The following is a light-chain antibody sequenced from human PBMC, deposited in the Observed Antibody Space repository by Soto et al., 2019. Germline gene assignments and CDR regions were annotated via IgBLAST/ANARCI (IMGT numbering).Light chain of an antibody. CDR2: DAS. J-gene: IGKJ4*01. CDR3: QQRSNWPPVT. Sequence: EIVLTQSPATLSLSPGERATLSCRASQSVSSYLAWYRQKPGQAPRLLIYDASNRATGIPARFSGSGSGTDFTLTISSLEPEDFAMYYCQQRSNWPPVTFGGGTKVEIK. V-gene: IGKV3-11*01. CDR1: QSVSSY.